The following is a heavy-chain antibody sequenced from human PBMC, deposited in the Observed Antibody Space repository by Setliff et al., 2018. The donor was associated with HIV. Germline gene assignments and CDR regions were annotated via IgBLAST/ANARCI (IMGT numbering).Heavy chain of an antibody. CDR2: ISGSGVAS. V-gene: IGHV3-23*01. Sequence: GGSLRLSCAASGFTFSAYAMSWVRQAPGKGLECVSSISGSGVASDADSVKGRFTISRDNAKNSLYLQMNSLRAEDTAVYYCARPFGVASGNGAFDIWGQGTMVTVSS. CDR1: GFTFSAYA. J-gene: IGHJ3*02. D-gene: IGHD3-3*01. CDR3: ARPFGVASGNGAFDI.